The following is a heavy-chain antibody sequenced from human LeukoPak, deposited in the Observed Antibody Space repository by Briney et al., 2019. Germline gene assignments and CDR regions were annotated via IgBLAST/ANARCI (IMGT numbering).Heavy chain of an antibody. CDR3: XXXXXGDYRYYYYYMDV. D-gene: IGHD4-17*01. CDR1: GFTFSSYW. CDR2: ISSSGSTI. J-gene: IGHJ6*03. V-gene: IGHV3-48*04. Sequence: PGGSLRLSCAASGFTFSSYWMSWVRQAPGKGLEWVSYISSSGSTIYYADSVKGRVTISRDNAKNSLYLQMNSLRAEDTAVYYFXXXXXGDYRYYYYYMDVWGKGTTVTISS.